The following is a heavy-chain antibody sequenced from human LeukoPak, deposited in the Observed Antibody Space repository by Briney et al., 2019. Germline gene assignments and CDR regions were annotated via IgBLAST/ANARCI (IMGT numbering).Heavy chain of an antibody. J-gene: IGHJ4*02. V-gene: IGHV1-24*01. Sequence: ASXXXXCKVXGYXLTELSMHWVRQAPGKGVEWMGGFDPEDGETIYAQKFQGRVTMTEDTSTDTAYMELSSLRSEDTAVYYCATGDGDTAMVRRFDYWGQGTLVTVSS. CDR3: ATGDGDTAMVRRFDY. CDR2: FDPEDGET. D-gene: IGHD5-18*01. CDR1: GYXLTELS.